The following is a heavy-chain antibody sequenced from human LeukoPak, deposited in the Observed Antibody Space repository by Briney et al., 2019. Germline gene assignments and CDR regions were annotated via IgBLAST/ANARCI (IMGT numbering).Heavy chain of an antibody. CDR2: IKQDGSEK. V-gene: IGHV3-7*01. D-gene: IGHD3-10*01. J-gene: IGHJ4*02. Sequence: PGGSLRLSCAASGFAFSSYWMSWVRQAPGKGLEWVANIKQDGSEKYYVDSVKGRFTISRDNAKNSLYLQMNSLRAEDTAVYYCRLLTMVRGATFDYWGQGTLVTVSS. CDR1: GFAFSSYW. CDR3: RLLTMVRGATFDY.